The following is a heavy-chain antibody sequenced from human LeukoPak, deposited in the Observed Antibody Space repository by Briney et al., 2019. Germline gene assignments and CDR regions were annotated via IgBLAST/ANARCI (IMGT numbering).Heavy chain of an antibody. Sequence: PGGSLRLSCSASGFTFSSHWMHWVRQAPGKGLVWVARINGDGSETNYAGSVRGRFTISRDNAKSTLYLQMNSLRAEDTAVYYCAGGSGDYGDPFDYWGQGTLVTVSS. CDR1: GFTFSSHW. CDR2: INGDGSET. D-gene: IGHD4-17*01. J-gene: IGHJ4*02. CDR3: AGGSGDYGDPFDY. V-gene: IGHV3-74*01.